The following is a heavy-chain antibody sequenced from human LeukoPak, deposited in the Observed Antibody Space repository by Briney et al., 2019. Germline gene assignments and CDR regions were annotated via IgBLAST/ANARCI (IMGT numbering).Heavy chain of an antibody. V-gene: IGHV1-24*01. CDR1: GYTLTELS. CDR3: ATTSGYDSEWRKKYYYYGMDV. Sequence: ASVKVSCKVSGYTLTELSMHWVRQAPGKGLEWMGGFDPEDGETIYAQKFQGRVTMTEDTSTDTAYLGLSSLRSEDTAVYYCATTSGYDSEWRKKYYYYGMDVWGQGTTVTVSS. D-gene: IGHD5-12*01. J-gene: IGHJ6*02. CDR2: FDPEDGET.